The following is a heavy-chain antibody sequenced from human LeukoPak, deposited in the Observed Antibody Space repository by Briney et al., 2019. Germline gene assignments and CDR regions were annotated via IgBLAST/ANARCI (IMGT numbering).Heavy chain of an antibody. CDR2: IKQDGSEK. CDR3: ARLLTARWGGYDAFDI. Sequence: GGSLRLSCAASGFAFSSYWMSWVRQAPGKGLEWVANIKQDGSEKYYVDSVKGRFTISRDNAKNSLYLQMNSLRAEDTAVYYCARLLTARWGGYDAFDIWGQGTMVTVSS. CDR1: GFAFSSYW. D-gene: IGHD6-25*01. V-gene: IGHV3-7*01. J-gene: IGHJ3*02.